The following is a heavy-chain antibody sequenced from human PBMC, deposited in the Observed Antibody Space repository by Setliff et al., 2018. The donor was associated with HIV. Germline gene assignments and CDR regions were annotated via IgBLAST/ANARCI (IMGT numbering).Heavy chain of an antibody. CDR1: GYTFTSYD. D-gene: IGHD6-19*01. CDR3: ARGLAVAGKSYYYYYYMGV. CDR2: MSPNSGNA. Sequence: ASVKVSCKASGYTFTSYDINWVRQATGQGLEWIGWMSPNSGNAGYAQKFQGRVTMTRNTSISTAYMELSSLRSEDTAVYYCARGLAVAGKSYYYYYYMGVWGKGTTVTVSS. V-gene: IGHV1-8*01. J-gene: IGHJ6*03.